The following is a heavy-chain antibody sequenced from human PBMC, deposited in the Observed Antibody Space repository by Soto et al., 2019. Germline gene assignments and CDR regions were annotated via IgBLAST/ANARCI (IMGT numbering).Heavy chain of an antibody. CDR3: TTARGTYGAESFQH. D-gene: IGHD4-17*01. CDR2: IKSKTDDGTT. V-gene: IGHV3-15*01. Sequence: GGSLRLSCVVSGFTFTNTWMSWVRQAPGKGLEWVGRIKSKTDDGTTNYAAPVKGRFTISRDDSKNTLYLEVNSLKTEDTAVSYSTTARGTYGAESFQHWGTGTLVTVYS. J-gene: IGHJ1*01. CDR1: GFTFTNTW.